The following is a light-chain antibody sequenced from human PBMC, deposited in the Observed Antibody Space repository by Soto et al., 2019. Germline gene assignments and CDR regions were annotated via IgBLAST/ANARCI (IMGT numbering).Light chain of an antibody. CDR1: QSVSRSY. CDR2: GTS. Sequence: EIVLTQSPGTLPLSPGESATLSCRASQSVSRSYLVWYQQKPGQAPRLLIYGTSSRATGIPDRFSGSGSGTDFTLTICRLEPEDFAVYHWQQHGYSQGYTFGQVTKLEIK. J-gene: IGKJ2*01. CDR3: QQHGYSQGYT. V-gene: IGKV3-20*01.